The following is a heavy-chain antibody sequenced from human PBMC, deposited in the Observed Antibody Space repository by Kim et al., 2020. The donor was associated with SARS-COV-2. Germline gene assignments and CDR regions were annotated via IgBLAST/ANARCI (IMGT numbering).Heavy chain of an antibody. Sequence: ASVKVSCKASGYTFTKYPIHWVRQAPGQRLEWMGLINAGNGNTQYSQRFQGRVTITRDTSANTAYLELSSLRSEDTAMFYCARRIGLGQSVTDSPYGMAVWGQRTTVIVSS. CDR3: ARRIGLGQSVTDSPYGMAV. CDR1: GYTFTKYP. D-gene: IGHD3-16*01. J-gene: IGHJ6*02. V-gene: IGHV1-3*01. CDR2: INAGNGNT.